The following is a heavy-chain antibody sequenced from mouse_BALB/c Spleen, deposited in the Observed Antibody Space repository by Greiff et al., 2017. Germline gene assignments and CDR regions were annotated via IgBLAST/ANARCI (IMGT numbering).Heavy chain of an antibody. CDR3: ARSEGRRRAWFAY. Sequence: VQLQQPGSELVRPGASVKLSCKASGYTFTSYWMHWVKQRPGQGLEWIGDIYPGGGYTNYNEKFKGKATLTADTSSSTAYMQLSSLTSEDSAIYYCARSEGRRRAWFAYWGQGTLVTVSA. D-gene: IGHD2-14*01. V-gene: IGHV1-63*02. J-gene: IGHJ3*01. CDR2: IYPGGGYT. CDR1: GYTFTSYW.